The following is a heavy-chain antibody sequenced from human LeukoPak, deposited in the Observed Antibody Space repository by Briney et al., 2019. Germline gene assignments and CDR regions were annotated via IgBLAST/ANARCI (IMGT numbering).Heavy chain of an antibody. Sequence: PSETLSLTCTVSGGSISSSSYYWGWIRQPPGKGLEWIGSIYYSGSTYYNPSLKSRVTISVDTSKNQFSLKLSSVTAADTAVYYCARDPRYFDWLYSTNNWFDPWGQGTLVTVSS. CDR1: GGSISSSSYY. V-gene: IGHV4-39*02. D-gene: IGHD3-9*01. J-gene: IGHJ5*02. CDR2: IYYSGST. CDR3: ARDPRYFDWLYSTNNWFDP.